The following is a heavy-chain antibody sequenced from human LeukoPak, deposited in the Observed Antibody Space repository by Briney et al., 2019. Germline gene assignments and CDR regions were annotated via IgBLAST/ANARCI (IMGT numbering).Heavy chain of an antibody. CDR3: ARGGYSYGTDY. Sequence: ASVKVSCKASGGTFSSYAISWVRQAPGQGLEWMGRIIPILGIANYAQKFQGRVTITSDKSTSTAYMELSSLRSEDTAVYYCARGGYSYGTDYWGQGTLVTVSS. J-gene: IGHJ4*02. V-gene: IGHV1-69*04. D-gene: IGHD5-18*01. CDR1: GGTFSSYA. CDR2: IIPILGIA.